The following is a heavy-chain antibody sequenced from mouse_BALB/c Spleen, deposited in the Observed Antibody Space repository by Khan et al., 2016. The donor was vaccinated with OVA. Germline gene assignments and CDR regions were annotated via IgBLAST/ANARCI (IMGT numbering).Heavy chain of an antibody. CDR1: GYTFTTFW. D-gene: IGHD2-1*01. CDR3: AGRGQYGIFAY. V-gene: IGHV1-7*01. Sequence: VQLHQSGAELAQPGASVKMSCTTSGYTFTTFWMHWVKQRPGQGLEWIGYINPSPGYTEYTQRFKDTATLTTDKSSSTAYIQLSRLTSDDSAVDYCAGRGQYGIFAYWGQGTLVTVSA. J-gene: IGHJ3*01. CDR2: INPSPGYT.